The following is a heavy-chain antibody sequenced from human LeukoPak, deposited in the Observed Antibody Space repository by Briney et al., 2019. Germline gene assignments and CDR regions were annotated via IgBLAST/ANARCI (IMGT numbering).Heavy chain of an antibody. Sequence: VSVKVSCKASGYTFTGYYMHWVRQAPGQGLEWMGWINPNSGGTNYAQKFQGRVTMTRDTSISTAYMELSRLRSDDTAVYYCASGYCSSTSCYEYYYYYGMDVWGQGTTVTVSS. D-gene: IGHD2-2*01. J-gene: IGHJ6*02. CDR2: INPNSGGT. CDR3: ASGYCSSTSCYEYYYYYGMDV. CDR1: GYTFTGYY. V-gene: IGHV1-2*02.